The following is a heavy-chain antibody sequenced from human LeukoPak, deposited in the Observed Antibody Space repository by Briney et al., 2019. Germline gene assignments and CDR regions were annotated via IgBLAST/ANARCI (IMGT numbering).Heavy chain of an antibody. D-gene: IGHD3-22*01. J-gene: IGHJ4*02. V-gene: IGHV4-59*01. Sequence: SETLSLTCAVSGGSISSYHWSWIRQPPGKALEWIGDISYSGSTNHNPTLKSRATISSDTSKNQFSLILTSLTAADTAVYYCAREARGTNGYYYDYWGQGTLVTVSS. CDR2: ISYSGST. CDR3: AREARGTNGYYYDY. CDR1: GGSISSYH.